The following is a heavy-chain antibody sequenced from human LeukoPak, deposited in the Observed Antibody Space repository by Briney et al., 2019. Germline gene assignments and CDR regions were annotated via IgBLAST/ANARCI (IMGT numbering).Heavy chain of an antibody. CDR2: IIPIFGTA. D-gene: IGHD3-10*01. CDR1: GYSFSTYG. J-gene: IGHJ4*02. Sequence: SVKVSCKASGYSFSTYGIAWVRQAPGQGLEWMGGIIPIFGTANYAQKFQGRVTVTTDESTSTANMELSSLRSEDTAMYYCATLVSGGYYFDSWGQGTLVTVSS. V-gene: IGHV1-69*05. CDR3: ATLVSGGYYFDS.